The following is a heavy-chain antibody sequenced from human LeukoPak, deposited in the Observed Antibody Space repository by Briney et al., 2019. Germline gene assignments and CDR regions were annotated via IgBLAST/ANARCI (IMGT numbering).Heavy chain of an antibody. CDR2: ISGSGGTT. D-gene: IGHD2-15*01. CDR1: GFTFSSYA. V-gene: IGHV3-23*01. J-gene: IGHJ4*02. CDR3: AKDRGMFLVGYLDY. Sequence: GGSLRLSCAASGFTFSSYAMNWVRQASGKGLEWDSAISGSGGTTYYADSVKGRFTISRDNSKNTLYLQMNSLRAEDTAVYYCAKDRGMFLVGYLDYWGQGTLVTVSS.